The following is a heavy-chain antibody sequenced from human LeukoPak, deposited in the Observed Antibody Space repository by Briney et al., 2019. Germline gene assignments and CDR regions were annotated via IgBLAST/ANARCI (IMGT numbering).Heavy chain of an antibody. V-gene: IGHV3-21*01. D-gene: IGHD2-15*01. Sequence: GGSLRLSCAASGFILSDYNMNWVGQAPGKGLEWVSFITISGTYITYADSVKGRFTISRDNAKNSLYLQMNSLRAEDTAVYYCARDLSATARAYDYWGQGTLVTVSS. CDR3: ARDLSATARAYDY. CDR1: GFILSDYN. CDR2: ITISGTYI. J-gene: IGHJ4*02.